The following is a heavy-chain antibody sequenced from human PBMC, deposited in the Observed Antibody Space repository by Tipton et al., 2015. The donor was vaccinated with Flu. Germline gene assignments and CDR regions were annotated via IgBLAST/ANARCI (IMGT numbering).Heavy chain of an antibody. CDR3: AKDQAVDGVWDFDY. J-gene: IGHJ4*02. V-gene: IGHV3-23*01. D-gene: IGHD4-17*01. CDR1: GFTFSTYT. CDR2: VIGDSGEK. Sequence: GSLRLSCVDTGFTFSTYTMSWVRQVPGKGLEWVSGVIGDSGEKIYADSVKGRFTISRDNYRNTLYLQMNNLRVEDSAVYFCAKDQAVDGVWDFDYWGQGALVTVSP.